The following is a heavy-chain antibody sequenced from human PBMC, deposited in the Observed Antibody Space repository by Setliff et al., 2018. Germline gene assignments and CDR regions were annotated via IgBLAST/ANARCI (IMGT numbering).Heavy chain of an antibody. D-gene: IGHD2-8*01. CDR1: GYIFRSYG. J-gene: IGHJ1*01. Sequence: ASVKVSCKASGYIFRSYGINWMRQAPGQGFEWMGWISAYNDNTKSAQKFQGRITMTTDTSTSTSYMELRSLSSDDTAVYYCLRLVRYCTKIACQATSGDEVWGLGTLVTVSS. V-gene: IGHV1-18*04. CDR3: LRLVRYCTKIACQATSGDEV. CDR2: ISAYNDNT.